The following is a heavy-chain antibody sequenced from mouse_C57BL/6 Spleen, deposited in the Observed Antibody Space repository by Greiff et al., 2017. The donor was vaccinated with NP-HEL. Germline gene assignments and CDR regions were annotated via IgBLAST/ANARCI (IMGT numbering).Heavy chain of an antibody. CDR2: INPNNGGT. CDR1: GYTFTDYN. CDR3: ASYYGSSGGYFDV. D-gene: IGHD1-1*01. Sequence: EVQLQESGPELVKPGASVKMSCKASGYTFTDYNMHWVKQSHGKSLEWIGYINPNNGGTSYNQKFKGKATLTVNKSSSTAYMELRSLTSEDSAVYYCASYYGSSGGYFDVWGTGTTVTVSS. V-gene: IGHV1-22*01. J-gene: IGHJ1*03.